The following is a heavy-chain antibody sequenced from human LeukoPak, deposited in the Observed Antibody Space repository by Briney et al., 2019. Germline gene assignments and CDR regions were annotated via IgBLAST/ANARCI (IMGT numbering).Heavy chain of an antibody. CDR1: GFIFDTYW. V-gene: IGHV3-7*01. Sequence: GGSLRLSCAASGFIFDTYWMSWVRQAPGKGLEWVANMKGDGSEIHYVDSVKGRFTISRDNAKNLLYLQMNSLRPEDTAVYYCARPAYTAAYDLWGQGTKVTVSS. CDR2: MKGDGSEI. J-gene: IGHJ3*01. D-gene: IGHD3-16*01. CDR3: ARPAYTAAYDL.